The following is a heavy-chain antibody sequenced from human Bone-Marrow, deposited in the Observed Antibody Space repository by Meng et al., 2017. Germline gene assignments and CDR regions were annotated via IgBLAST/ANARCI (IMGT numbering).Heavy chain of an antibody. CDR2: IDPNTGNP. D-gene: IGHD5-24*01. CDR1: GYTFTSYA. Sequence: QVQLVQSGSELKQPGASVKVSCRPSGYTFTSYASNWVRQAPGQGPDWMGWIDPNTGNPTYDQGFTGRFVFSLDTSVSTAYLQINSLRADDTAAYYCARDSPLDGYSLLDYWGQGTLVTVSS. CDR3: ARDSPLDGYSLLDY. V-gene: IGHV7-4-1*02. J-gene: IGHJ4*02.